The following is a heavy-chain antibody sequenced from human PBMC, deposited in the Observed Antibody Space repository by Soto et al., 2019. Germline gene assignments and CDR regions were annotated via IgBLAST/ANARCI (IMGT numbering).Heavy chain of an antibody. CDR3: ARALGGSPGDH. V-gene: IGHV1-18*01. CDR2: ISAYNGNT. Sequence: QVQLVQSGAEVKKPGASVEVSCKASGYTFTSYGITWVRQAPGQGLEWMGWISAYNGNTKYAQKLQGRVTMTTDTSTSTAYQELRRLRPDATAVYYRARALGGSPGDHWGQGTLVTVSS. J-gene: IGHJ4*02. CDR1: GYTFTSYG. D-gene: IGHD1-26*01.